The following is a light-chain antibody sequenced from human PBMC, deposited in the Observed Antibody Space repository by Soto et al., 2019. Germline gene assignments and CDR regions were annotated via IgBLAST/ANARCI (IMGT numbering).Light chain of an antibody. CDR1: QSVSSY. J-gene: IGKJ5*01. Sequence: SPGERATLSCRASQSVSSYLAWYQQKPGQAPRLLIYDASNRATGIPARFSGSGSGTDFTLTISRLEPEDFAVYYCQQYSSSPPITFGQGTRLEIK. CDR3: QQYSSSPPIT. V-gene: IGKV3-20*01. CDR2: DAS.